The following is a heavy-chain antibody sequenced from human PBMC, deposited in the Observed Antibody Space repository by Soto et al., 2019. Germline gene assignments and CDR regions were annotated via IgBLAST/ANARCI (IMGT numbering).Heavy chain of an antibody. D-gene: IGHD2-21*02. V-gene: IGHV1-46*01. CDR3: ARDAHIVVVTAIRALGY. Sequence: QVQLVQSGAEVKKPGASVKVSCKASGYTFTSYYMHWVRQAPGQGLEWMGIINPSGGSTSYAQKFQGRVTMTRDTSPSTVYMELSSLRSEATAVYYCARDAHIVVVTAIRALGYWGQGTLVTVSS. CDR1: GYTFTSYY. CDR2: INPSGGST. J-gene: IGHJ4*02.